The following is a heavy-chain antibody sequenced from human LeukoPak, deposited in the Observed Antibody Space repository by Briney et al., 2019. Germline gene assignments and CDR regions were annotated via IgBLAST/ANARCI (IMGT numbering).Heavy chain of an antibody. Sequence: AGGSLRLSCAASGFTFSSYWMSWVRQASGKGLEWVGHIRSKTNSYATLYAASVKGRFTISRDDSKNMAYLQMNSLKTEDTAVYYCAELGYSNSNYWGQGTLVTVSS. D-gene: IGHD6-6*01. CDR3: AELGYSNSNY. CDR1: GFTFSSYW. CDR2: IRSKTNSYAT. J-gene: IGHJ4*02. V-gene: IGHV3-73*01.